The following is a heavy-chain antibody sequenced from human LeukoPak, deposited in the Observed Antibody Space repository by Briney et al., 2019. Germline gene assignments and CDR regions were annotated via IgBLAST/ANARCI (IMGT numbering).Heavy chain of an antibody. CDR2: INPSGGST. D-gene: IGHD3-10*01. J-gene: IGHJ5*02. CDR3: ARVNYYGSGSYLAGYEP. Sequence: ASVKVSCKASGYTFTSYGISWVRQAPGQGLEWMGIINPSGGSTSYAQKFQGRVTMTRDTSTSTVYMELSSLRSEDTAVYYCARVNYYGSGSYLAGYEPWGQGTLVTVSS. V-gene: IGHV1-46*01. CDR1: GYTFTSYG.